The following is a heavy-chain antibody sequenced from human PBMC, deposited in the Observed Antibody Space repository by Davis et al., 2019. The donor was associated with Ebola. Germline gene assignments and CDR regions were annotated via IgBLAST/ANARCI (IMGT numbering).Heavy chain of an antibody. J-gene: IGHJ5*02. CDR3: ARVVSSASFDP. Sequence: MPSETLSLTCTVSGGSISSYYWSWIRQPPGKGLEWIGYIYYSGSTNYNPSLKSRVTISVDTSKNQFSLKLSSVTAADTAVYYCARVVSSASFDPWGQGTLVTVSS. CDR1: GGSISSYY. CDR2: IYYSGST. D-gene: IGHD6-19*01. V-gene: IGHV4-59*01.